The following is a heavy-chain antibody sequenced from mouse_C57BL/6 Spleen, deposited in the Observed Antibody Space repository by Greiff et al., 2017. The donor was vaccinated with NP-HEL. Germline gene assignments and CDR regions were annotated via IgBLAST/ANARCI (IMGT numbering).Heavy chain of an antibody. Sequence: QVQLKESGAELVKPGASVKISCKASGYAFSSYWMNWVKQRPGKGLEWIGQIYPGDGDTNYNGKFKGKATLTADKSSSTAYMQLSSLTSEDSAVYFCALYYYGSSSWYFDVWGTGTTVTVSS. V-gene: IGHV1-80*01. J-gene: IGHJ1*03. CDR3: ALYYYGSSSWYFDV. D-gene: IGHD1-1*01. CDR2: IYPGDGDT. CDR1: GYAFSSYW.